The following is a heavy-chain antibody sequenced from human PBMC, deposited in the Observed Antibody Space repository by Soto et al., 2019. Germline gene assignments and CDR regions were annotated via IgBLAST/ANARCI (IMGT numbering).Heavy chain of an antibody. CDR1: GGSFSGYY. CDR3: ARADIVVVVAATRAGGFDY. D-gene: IGHD2-15*01. Sequence: QVQLQQWGAGLLKPSETLSLTCAVYGGSFSGYYWSWIRQPPGKGLEWIGEINHSGSTNYNPSLKSRVTISVDTSKNQFSLRLSSVPAADTAVYYCARADIVVVVAATRAGGFDYWGQGTLVTVSS. J-gene: IGHJ4*02. CDR2: INHSGST. V-gene: IGHV4-34*01.